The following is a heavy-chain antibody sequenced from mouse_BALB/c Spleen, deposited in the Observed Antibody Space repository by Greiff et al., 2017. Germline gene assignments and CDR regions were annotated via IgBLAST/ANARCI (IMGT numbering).Heavy chain of an antibody. CDR2: ISNGGGST. Sequence: DVHLVESGGGLVQPGGSLKLSCAASGFTFSSYTMSWVRQTPEKRLEWVAYISNGGGSTYYPDTVKGRFTISRDNAKNTLYLQMSSLKSEDTAMYYCARHGNYYYAMDYWGQGTSVTVSS. D-gene: IGHD2-1*01. CDR3: ARHGNYYYAMDY. J-gene: IGHJ4*01. V-gene: IGHV5-12-2*01. CDR1: GFTFSSYT.